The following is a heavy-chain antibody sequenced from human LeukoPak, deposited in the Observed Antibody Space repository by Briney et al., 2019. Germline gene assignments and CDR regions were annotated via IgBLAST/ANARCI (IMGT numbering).Heavy chain of an antibody. CDR3: ARAPIVVVPTWRPTYFDY. CDR2: IKQDGGEK. J-gene: IGHJ4*02. CDR1: GFTFSNYW. V-gene: IGHV3-7*01. D-gene: IGHD2-2*01. Sequence: PGGSLRLSCTTSGFTFSNYWMSWVRQAPGKGLEWVANIKQDGGEKYYVDSVKGRFTISRDNAKNSLYLQMNSLGAEDTAIYYCARAPIVVVPTWRPTYFDYWGQGTLVTVSS.